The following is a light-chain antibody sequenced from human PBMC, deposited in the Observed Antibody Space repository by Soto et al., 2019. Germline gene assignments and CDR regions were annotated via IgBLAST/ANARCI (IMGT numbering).Light chain of an antibody. CDR1: NTDLGVYGY. CDR3: FSKISGFVYG. CDR2: DVN. Sequence: QSALAQPASVSGSFGQSITISCSGPNTDLGVYGYVSWYQHQPGKAPKLLIYDVNNRPSGISDRFSGSKSGDTASLTISGLQAEDEADYFCFSKISGFVYGFGTGTNLTVL. J-gene: IGLJ1*01. V-gene: IGLV2-14*01.